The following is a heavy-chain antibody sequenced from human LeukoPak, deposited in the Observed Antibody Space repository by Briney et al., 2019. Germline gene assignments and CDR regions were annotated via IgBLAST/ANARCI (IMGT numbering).Heavy chain of an antibody. CDR1: GGTFSSYA. D-gene: IGHD6-19*01. J-gene: IGHJ4*02. Sequence: GASVKVSCKASGGTFSSYAISWVRQAPGHGLEWMGGSIPIFGTANYAQKFQGRVTITADESTSTAYMELSSLRSEDTAVYYCARGSLRHSSGPNYYFDYWGQGTLVTVSS. CDR3: ARGSLRHSSGPNYYFDY. V-gene: IGHV1-69*13. CDR2: SIPIFGTA.